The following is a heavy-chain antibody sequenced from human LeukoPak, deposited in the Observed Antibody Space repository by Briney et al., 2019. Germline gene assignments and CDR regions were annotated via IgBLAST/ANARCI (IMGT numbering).Heavy chain of an antibody. CDR2: INRDGSNA. CDR3: VRIGVEDEQFRHFNS. D-gene: IGHD3-10*01. V-gene: IGHV3-74*01. J-gene: IGHJ4*02. Sequence: GGSLRLSCAASGFTFGSYWMHWVRQGPGKGLVWVSRINRDGSNAIYADSVKGRFSISRDNARNTLYLQMNSLRVEDSAVYYCVRIGVEDEQFRHFNSWGQGALVIVS. CDR1: GFTFGSYW.